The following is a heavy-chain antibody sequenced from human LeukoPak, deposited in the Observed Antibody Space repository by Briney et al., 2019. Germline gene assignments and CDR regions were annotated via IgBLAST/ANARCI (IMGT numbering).Heavy chain of an antibody. CDR2: ISSNGGST. CDR3: AKDDAWLRFGE. Sequence: GGSLRLSCAASGFTFSSYAMHWVRQAPGKGLEYVSAISSNGGSTYYADSVKGRFTISRDNSKNTLYLEVISLTAEDTAVYYCAKDDAWLRFGEWSQGTLVTVSS. J-gene: IGHJ4*02. CDR1: GFTFSSYA. V-gene: IGHV3-64*04. D-gene: IGHD3-10*01.